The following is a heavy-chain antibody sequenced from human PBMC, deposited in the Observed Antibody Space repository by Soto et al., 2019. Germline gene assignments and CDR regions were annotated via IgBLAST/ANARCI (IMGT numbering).Heavy chain of an antibody. CDR3: ARSGGLYAVHS. V-gene: IGHV4-4*02. CDR2: IYPTGTT. CDR1: GDSVSSNNY. D-gene: IGHD6-19*01. Sequence: QVQLQVSGPGVVTPSGTLSLKCAVSGDSVSSNNYWCWVRQPPGKGLEWIGEIYPTGTTNHNPSLKSRVTISLDKSNNPSSLNLSSVTSAFTAVYYVARSGGLYAVHSWCPGTLVTVSS. J-gene: IGHJ4*02.